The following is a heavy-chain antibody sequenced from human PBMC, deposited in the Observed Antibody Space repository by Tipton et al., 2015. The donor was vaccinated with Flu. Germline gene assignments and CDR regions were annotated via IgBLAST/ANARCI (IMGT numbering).Heavy chain of an antibody. Sequence: TLSLTCTVSGYSISSAYYWGWIRQPPGKGLEWIGNIYHTGNTYYNPSLKSRVTISVDTSKNQFSLKVISVTAADTAMYYCARSTYYYGSGSSDYWGQGTLVTVPS. D-gene: IGHD3-10*01. V-gene: IGHV4-38-2*02. CDR3: ARSTYYYGSGSSDY. CDR1: GYSISSAYY. CDR2: IYHTGNT. J-gene: IGHJ4*02.